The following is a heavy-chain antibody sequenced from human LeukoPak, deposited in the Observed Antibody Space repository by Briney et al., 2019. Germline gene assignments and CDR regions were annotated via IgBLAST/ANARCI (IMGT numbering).Heavy chain of an antibody. CDR2: LFSGGNT. V-gene: IGHV3-53*01. CDR1: GFSVSNNY. J-gene: IGHJ4*02. D-gene: IGHD1-26*01. CDR3: AGVGATGLDY. Sequence: GGSLRLSCAASGFSVSNNYMSWVRQAPGKGLEWVSVLFSGGNTYYADSVKGRFTISRDNSKNTLYLQMNSLRAEDTAVYYCAGVGATGLDYWGQGTLVTDSS.